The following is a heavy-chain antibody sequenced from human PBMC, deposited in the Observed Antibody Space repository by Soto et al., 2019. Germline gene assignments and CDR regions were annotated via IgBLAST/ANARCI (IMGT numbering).Heavy chain of an antibody. J-gene: IGHJ4*02. CDR1: GDTFTIFS. CDR3: ARDLGSGYDPGDY. Sequence: QVQLVQSGAEVKKTGSSVKVSCKASGDTFTIFSISWVRQAPGQGLEWIGGIIPTIGTSKYAQRFQGRITITGDESTGTAYMELSSLKSEDTAVYYCARDLGSGYDPGDYWGQGTLVTVSS. CDR2: IIPTIGTS. V-gene: IGHV1-69*12. D-gene: IGHD5-12*01.